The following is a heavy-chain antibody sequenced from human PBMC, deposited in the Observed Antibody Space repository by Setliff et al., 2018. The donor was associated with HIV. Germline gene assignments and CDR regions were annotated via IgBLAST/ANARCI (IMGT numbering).Heavy chain of an antibody. CDR3: ARQNSGWGVGLYYFDY. D-gene: IGHD6-19*01. J-gene: IGHJ4*02. CDR2: IYYSGSV. CDR1: GGSISGSSDY. Sequence: PSETLSLTCSVSGGSISGSSDYWVWIRQPPGKGLEWIGSIYYSGSVYYNPSLQSRVTISVDTPSNQFSLKLSSVTAADTALYYCARQNSGWGVGLYYFDYWGQGTLVTVSS. V-gene: IGHV4-39*01.